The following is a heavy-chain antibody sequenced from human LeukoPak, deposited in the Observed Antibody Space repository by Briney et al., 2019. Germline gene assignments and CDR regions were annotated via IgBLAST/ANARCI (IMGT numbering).Heavy chain of an antibody. J-gene: IGHJ6*03. CDR1: GLTISNNW. CDR3: ARVPRYYYYYMDV. V-gene: IGHV3-7*01. CDR2: IKLDGSEQ. Sequence: PGGSLRLSCADSGLTISNNWMSWVRQAPGKGLEWVANIKLDGSEQYYVDSVKGRFTISRDNGKNLLYLQMNSLRAEDTAVYYCARVPRYYYYYMDVWGKGTTVTISS.